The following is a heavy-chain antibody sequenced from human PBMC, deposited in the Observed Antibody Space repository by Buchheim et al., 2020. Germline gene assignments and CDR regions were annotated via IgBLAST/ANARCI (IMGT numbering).Heavy chain of an antibody. J-gene: IGHJ6*02. D-gene: IGHD4-23*01. CDR3: ARDGLAYGGNSPYWYYGMDV. Sequence: EVQLVESGGGLVQPGGSLRLSCAASGFTFSSYWMSWVRQAPGKGLEWVANIKQDGSENYSVDSVKGRFTISRDNAKNSLYLQMNSLSSEYTAVYYCARDGLAYGGNSPYWYYGMDVWGQGTT. V-gene: IGHV3-7*01. CDR2: IKQDGSEN. CDR1: GFTFSSYW.